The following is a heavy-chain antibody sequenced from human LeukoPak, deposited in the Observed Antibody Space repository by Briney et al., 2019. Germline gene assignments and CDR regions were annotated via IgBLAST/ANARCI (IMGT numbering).Heavy chain of an antibody. J-gene: IGHJ4*02. CDR2: ISGSGGST. CDR3: AKYWDPGYSHFDY. D-gene: IGHD5-18*01. V-gene: IGHV3-23*01. CDR1: GFTFSGYS. Sequence: PGGSLRLSCAASGFTFSGYSMNWVRQAPGKGLEWVSAISGSGGSTYYADSVKGRFTISRDNSKNTLYLQMNSLRAEDTAVYYCAKYWDPGYSHFDYWGQGTLVTVSS.